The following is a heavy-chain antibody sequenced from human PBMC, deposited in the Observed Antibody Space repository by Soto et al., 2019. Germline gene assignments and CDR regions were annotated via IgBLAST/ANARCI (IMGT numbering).Heavy chain of an antibody. CDR2: INHSGGT. D-gene: IGHD5-18*01. J-gene: IGHJ5*02. Sequence: QVQLQQWGAGLLKPSETLSLTCAVCGGSFSGYYWSWIRQPPGKGLEWIGEINHSGGTNYNPSLKSRVNISEDTSKNQLSLRLSSVTAADTAVYYCARELWLRGWFDPWGQGTLVTVSS. CDR1: GGSFSGYY. V-gene: IGHV4-34*01. CDR3: ARELWLRGWFDP.